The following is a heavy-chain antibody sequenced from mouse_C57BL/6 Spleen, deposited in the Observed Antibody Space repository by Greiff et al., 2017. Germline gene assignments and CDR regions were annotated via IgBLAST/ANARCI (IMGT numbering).Heavy chain of an antibody. CDR1: EYEFPSHD. CDR2: INSDGGGT. D-gene: IGHD1-1*02. V-gene: IGHV5-2*03. CDR3: ARDGLGGGWWFAV. J-gene: IGHJ1*03. Sequence: EVKLVQSGGGLVQPGESLKLSCESNEYEFPSHDMAWVRKTPEKRLELVAAINSDGGGTYYPENFKRRSTITGDNSTRTLYLQMSSLTSEDTALYYCARDGLGGGWWFAVWGTGTPVTVSA.